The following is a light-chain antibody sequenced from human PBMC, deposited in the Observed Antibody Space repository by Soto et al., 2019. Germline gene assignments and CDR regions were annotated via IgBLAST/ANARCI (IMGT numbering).Light chain of an antibody. CDR1: SSNIGNNY. CDR2: DNN. Sequence: QSVLTQPPSVSAAPGQKVTISCSGSSSNIGNNYVSWYQQLPGTAPKLLIYDNNKRPSGIPDRFSGSKSGTSATLGITGLQTGDEADYYCGTWDSSLSAFYVFGTRT. CDR3: GTWDSSLSAFYV. J-gene: IGLJ1*01. V-gene: IGLV1-51*01.